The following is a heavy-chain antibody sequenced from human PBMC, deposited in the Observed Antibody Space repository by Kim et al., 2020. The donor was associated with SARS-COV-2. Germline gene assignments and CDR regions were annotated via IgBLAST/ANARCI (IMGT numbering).Heavy chain of an antibody. CDR3: ARRFYDSSGYYSLRGGYYFDY. Sequence: GESLKISCKGSGYSFTSYWIGWVRQMPGKGLEWMGIIYPGDSDTRYSPSFQGQVTISADKSISPAYLQWSSLKASDTAIYYCARRFYDSSGYYSLRGGYYFDYWGQGTLVTVSS. J-gene: IGHJ4*02. CDR1: GYSFTSYW. V-gene: IGHV5-51*01. CDR2: IYPGDSDT. D-gene: IGHD3-22*01.